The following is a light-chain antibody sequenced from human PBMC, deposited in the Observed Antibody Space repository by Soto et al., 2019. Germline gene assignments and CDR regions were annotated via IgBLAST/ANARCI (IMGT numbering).Light chain of an antibody. CDR2: KAS. Sequence: IQITQSPSALSASVGDRVTITCRASQSIYVWLAWYQYKPGRTPRLLIYKASILESGVPPRFSGSGFGTEFTLTISSLQSDDFATYYCQQYNSRFGQGTKV. J-gene: IGKJ1*01. CDR3: QQYNSR. CDR1: QSIYVW. V-gene: IGKV1-5*03.